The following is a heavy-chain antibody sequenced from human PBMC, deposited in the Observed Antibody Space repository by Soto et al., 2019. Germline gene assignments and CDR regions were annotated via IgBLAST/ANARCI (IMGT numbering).Heavy chain of an antibody. CDR2: VYHSGST. CDR3: ARDPGLGLPDV. Sequence: QVQLQESGPGLVKPSGTLFLTCAVSGGSIDSTNWWSWLRQSPGKGLEWIGEVYHSGSTNYNPSLKSRVTISVDKSKNQFFLNLSSVTAADTAVYYCARDPGLGLPDVWGQGTTVTVSS. V-gene: IGHV4-4*02. CDR1: GGSIDSTNW. J-gene: IGHJ6*02.